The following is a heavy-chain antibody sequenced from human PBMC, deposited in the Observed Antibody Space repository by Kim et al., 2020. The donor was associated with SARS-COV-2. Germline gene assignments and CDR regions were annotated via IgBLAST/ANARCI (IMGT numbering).Heavy chain of an antibody. V-gene: IGHV3-53*01. CDR2: IYSGGST. Sequence: GGSLRLSCAASGFTVSSNYMSWVRQAPGKGLEWVSVIYSGGSTYYADSVKGRFTISRDNSKNTLYLQMNSLRAEDTAVYYCAREQQQLAHDAFDIWGQGTMVTVSS. J-gene: IGHJ3*02. D-gene: IGHD6-13*01. CDR3: AREQQQLAHDAFDI. CDR1: GFTVSSNY.